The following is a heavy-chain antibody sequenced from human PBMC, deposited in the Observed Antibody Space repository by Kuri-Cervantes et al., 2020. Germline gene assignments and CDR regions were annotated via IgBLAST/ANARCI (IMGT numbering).Heavy chain of an antibody. CDR1: GFTFSSYG. Sequence: GGSLRPSCAASGFTFSSYGMHWVRQAPGKGLEWVAVIWYDGSNKYYADSVKGRFTISRDNSKNTLYLKMNSLGAEDTAVYYCARDKRYGDYVDAFDIWGQGTMVTVSS. J-gene: IGHJ3*02. V-gene: IGHV3-33*01. CDR2: IWYDGSNK. CDR3: ARDKRYGDYVDAFDI. D-gene: IGHD4-17*01.